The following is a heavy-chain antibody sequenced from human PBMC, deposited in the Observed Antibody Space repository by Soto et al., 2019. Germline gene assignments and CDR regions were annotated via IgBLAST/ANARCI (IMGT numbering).Heavy chain of an antibody. Sequence: QVQLQESGPGLVKPSGTLSLTCAVSGGSISSSNWWSWVRQPPGKGLEWIGEIYHSGSTNYNPSLDGRLTIPVDKTKNQFDLKLGSVTAADTAVYYCAGWVLLWFGVLAVAICVQGTMVTVSS. V-gene: IGHV4-4*02. CDR2: IYHSGST. CDR3: AGWVLLWFGVLAVAI. D-gene: IGHD3-10*01. CDR1: GGSISSSNW. J-gene: IGHJ3*02.